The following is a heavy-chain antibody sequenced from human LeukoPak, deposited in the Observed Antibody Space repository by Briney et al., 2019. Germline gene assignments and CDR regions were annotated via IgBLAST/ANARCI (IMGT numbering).Heavy chain of an antibody. V-gene: IGHV4-39*01. CDR2: MYYSGST. CDR3: AGQCGGGTCGFYY. Sequence: SETLSLTCTVSGGSISSSSYYWGWIRQPPGKGLEWIGSMYYSGSTYYNPSLKSRITISVDTSKNQFSLKLSSVTAADTAVYYCAGQCGGGTCGFYYWGQGTLVTVSS. CDR1: GGSISSSSYY. J-gene: IGHJ4*02. D-gene: IGHD2-15*01.